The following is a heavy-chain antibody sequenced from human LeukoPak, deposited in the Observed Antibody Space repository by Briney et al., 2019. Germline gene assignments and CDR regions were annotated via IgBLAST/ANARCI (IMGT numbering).Heavy chain of an antibody. V-gene: IGHV4-39*07. CDR2: IYHSGST. Sequence: PSETLSLTCTVSGGSITSSNYYWGWIRQPPGKGLEWIGSIYHSGSTFYNPSLKSRVTISVDTSKNQFSLKLSSVTAADTAVYYCARDEVRVGGDAFDIWGQGTMVTVSS. D-gene: IGHD3-16*01. CDR1: GGSITSSNYY. J-gene: IGHJ3*02. CDR3: ARDEVRVGGDAFDI.